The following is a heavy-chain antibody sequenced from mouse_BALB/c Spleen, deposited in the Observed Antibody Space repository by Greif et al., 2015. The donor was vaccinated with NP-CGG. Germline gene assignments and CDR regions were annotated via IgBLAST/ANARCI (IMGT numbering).Heavy chain of an antibody. V-gene: IGHV5-12-2*01. D-gene: IGHD2-10*02. J-gene: IGHJ2*01. CDR2: ISNGGGST. Sequence: EVQLVESGGGLVQPGGSLKLSCAASGFTFSSYTMSWVRQTPEKRLEWVAYISNGGGSTYYPDTVKGRFTISRDNAKNTLYLQMSSLKSEDTAMYYCARTYGPHYFDYWGQGTTLTVSS. CDR3: ARTYGPHYFDY. CDR1: GFTFSSYT.